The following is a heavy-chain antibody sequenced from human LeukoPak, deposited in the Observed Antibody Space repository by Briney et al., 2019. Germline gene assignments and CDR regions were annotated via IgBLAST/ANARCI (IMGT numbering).Heavy chain of an antibody. V-gene: IGHV4-34*01. Sequence: SETLSLTCAVYGGSFSGYYWSWIRQPPGKGLEWIGEINHSGSTNYNPSLKSRVTISVDTSKNQFSLKLSSVTAADTAVYYCARFRTYCSSTSCYYGRYDAFDIWGQGTMVTVSS. D-gene: IGHD2-2*01. CDR3: ARFRTYCSSTSCYYGRYDAFDI. CDR2: INHSGST. J-gene: IGHJ3*02. CDR1: GGSFSGYY.